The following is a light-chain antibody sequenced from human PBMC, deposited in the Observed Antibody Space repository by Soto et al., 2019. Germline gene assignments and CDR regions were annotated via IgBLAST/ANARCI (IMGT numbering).Light chain of an antibody. CDR3: QHYNNWPPWT. Sequence: EAVLTQSPATLSVSPGERVTLSCRASQSVATNLAWYQQRPGQAPRLLIYGASTRAPGIPARFSGSGSGTEFTLTISSLQSEDFAVYYCQHYNNWPPWTFGQGTKVDNK. J-gene: IGKJ1*01. V-gene: IGKV3-15*01. CDR1: QSVATN. CDR2: GAS.